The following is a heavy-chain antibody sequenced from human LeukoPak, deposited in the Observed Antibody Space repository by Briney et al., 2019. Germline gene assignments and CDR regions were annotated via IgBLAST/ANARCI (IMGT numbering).Heavy chain of an antibody. D-gene: IGHD6-13*01. V-gene: IGHV1-8*01. Sequence: ASVKVSCKASGYTFTSYDINWVRQATGQGLEWMGWMNPNSGNTGYAQKFQGRVTMTRNTSINTAYMELSSLRSEDTAVYYCARHLVYYYGMDVWGQGTTVTVSS. CDR1: GYTFTSYD. CDR2: MNPNSGNT. J-gene: IGHJ6*02. CDR3: ARHLVYYYGMDV.